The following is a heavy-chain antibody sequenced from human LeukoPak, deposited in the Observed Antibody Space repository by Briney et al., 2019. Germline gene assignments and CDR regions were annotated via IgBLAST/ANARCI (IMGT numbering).Heavy chain of an antibody. V-gene: IGHV4-4*02. Sequence: SGTLSLTCAVSGGSISSSNWWSWVRQPPGKGLEWIGEIYHSGSTNYNPSLKSRVTISVDKSKNQFSLKLSSVTAADTAVYYRARKGYGDYNRNFHYWGQGTLVTVSS. D-gene: IGHD4-17*01. CDR3: ARKGYGDYNRNFHY. CDR2: IYHSGST. J-gene: IGHJ4*02. CDR1: GGSISSSNW.